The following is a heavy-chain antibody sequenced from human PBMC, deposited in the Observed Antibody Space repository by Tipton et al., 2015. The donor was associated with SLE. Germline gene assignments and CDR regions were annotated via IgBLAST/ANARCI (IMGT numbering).Heavy chain of an antibody. CDR2: IYTSGST. Sequence: TLSLTCSVSGGSISSSSYYWGWIRQPPGKGLEWIGYIYTSGSTNYNPSLKSRVTISVDTSKNQFSLKLSSVTAADTAVYYCVRINSGASRLFDYWGQGTLVAVSS. V-gene: IGHV4-61*05. CDR1: GGSISSSSYY. D-gene: IGHD1-26*01. J-gene: IGHJ4*02. CDR3: VRINSGASRLFDY.